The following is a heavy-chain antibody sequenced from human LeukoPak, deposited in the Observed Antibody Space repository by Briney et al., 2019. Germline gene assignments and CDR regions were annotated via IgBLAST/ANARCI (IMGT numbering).Heavy chain of an antibody. J-gene: IGHJ5*02. CDR3: ARWNYGVYWFDP. CDR1: GGSISSYY. CDR2: IYYSGST. Sequence: SETLSLTCTVSGGSISSYYWSWIRQPPGKGLEWIGYIYYSGSTNYNPSLKSRVTISVDTSKNQFSLKLSSVTAADTAVYYCARWNYGVYWFDPWGQGTLVTVSS. D-gene: IGHD1-7*01. V-gene: IGHV4-59*01.